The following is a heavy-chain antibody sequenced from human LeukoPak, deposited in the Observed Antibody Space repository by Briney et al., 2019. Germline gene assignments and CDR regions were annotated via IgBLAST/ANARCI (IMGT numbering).Heavy chain of an antibody. Sequence: SETLSLTCTVSGGSISSYYWSWIRQPPGKGLEWIGYINYSGSTDYNASLKSRVTMSVDTSKNQLSLKVSSVTAADTAVYYCARDGDSGGWFDSWGQGALVTVSS. CDR2: INYSGST. CDR3: ARDGDSGGWFDS. CDR1: GGSISSYY. D-gene: IGHD6-25*01. J-gene: IGHJ5*01. V-gene: IGHV4-59*01.